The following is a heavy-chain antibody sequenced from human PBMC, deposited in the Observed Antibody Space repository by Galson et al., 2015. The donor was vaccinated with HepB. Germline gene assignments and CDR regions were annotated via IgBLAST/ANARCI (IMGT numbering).Heavy chain of an antibody. Sequence: SVKVSCKASGGTFTNYGFTWVRQAPGRGLEWMGVIIPFFPITNYAQKFQDRVTVTADESTSTTYMELRGLRFEDTAVYYCARFPHSYGSGTDPSHYYYGMDVWGQGTTVTVSS. CDR2: IIPFFPIT. J-gene: IGHJ6*02. D-gene: IGHD3-10*01. CDR1: GGTFTNYG. CDR3: ARFPHSYGSGTDPSHYYYGMDV. V-gene: IGHV1-69*13.